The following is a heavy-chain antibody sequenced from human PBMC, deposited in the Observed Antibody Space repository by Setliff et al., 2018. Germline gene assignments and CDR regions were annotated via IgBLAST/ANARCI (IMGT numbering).Heavy chain of an antibody. J-gene: IGHJ5*02. D-gene: IGHD2-2*01. Sequence: ASVKVSCRASGYSFTGYQIYWMRLAPGQGLEWMGWINPNSGVANYARRFEGRVTMTSDTSISTVYMEVNSLRSDDTAVYFCARDSASCDSTSCYWAVNWFDPWGQGTLVTVSS. V-gene: IGHV1-2*02. CDR2: INPNSGVA. CDR1: GYSFTGYQ. CDR3: ARDSASCDSTSCYWAVNWFDP.